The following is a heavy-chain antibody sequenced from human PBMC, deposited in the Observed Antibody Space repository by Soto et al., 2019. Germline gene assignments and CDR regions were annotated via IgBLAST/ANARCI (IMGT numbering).Heavy chain of an antibody. CDR2: IYWDDDK. D-gene: IGHD2-8*02. CDR3: AHYFYILVDDAFDI. CDR1: GFSLSTSGVG. Sequence: QITLKESGPTLVKPTQTLTLTCTFSGFSLSTSGVGVGWIRQPPGKALEWLALIYWDDDKRYSPSLKSRLTITKDTSKNQVVLTMTNRDPVDTATYYCAHYFYILVDDAFDIWGQGTMVTVSS. J-gene: IGHJ3*02. V-gene: IGHV2-5*02.